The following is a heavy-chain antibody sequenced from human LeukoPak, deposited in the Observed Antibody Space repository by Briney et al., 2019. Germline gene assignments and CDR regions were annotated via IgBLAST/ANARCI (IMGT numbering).Heavy chain of an antibody. J-gene: IGHJ5*02. Sequence: SETLSLTCTVSGGSISSGGYYWSWLRQHPGRGLEWIGYIYYSGSTYYNPPLKSRVTISVDTSKNQFSLKLSSVTAADTAVYYCARDYTIHSSSWYHWFDPWGQGTLVTVSS. CDR1: GGSISSGGYY. CDR3: ARDYTIHSSSWYHWFDP. CDR2: IYYSGST. V-gene: IGHV4-31*03. D-gene: IGHD6-13*01.